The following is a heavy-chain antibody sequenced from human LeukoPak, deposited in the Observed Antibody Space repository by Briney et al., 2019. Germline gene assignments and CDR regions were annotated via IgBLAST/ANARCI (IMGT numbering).Heavy chain of an antibody. CDR3: ARERLYYDFWSGVDF. V-gene: IGHV4-59*01. CDR1: GGSMRAYY. CDR2: IHSSGNT. J-gene: IGHJ4*02. D-gene: IGHD3-3*01. Sequence: PSEALSLTCTVSGGSMRAYYWSWFRQPRGKGLEWIGYIHSSGNTNYNPSLKSRVTISVDTSKTQFSLNVTSVTAAATAVYFCARERLYYDFWSGVDFWGQGTLVTVSS.